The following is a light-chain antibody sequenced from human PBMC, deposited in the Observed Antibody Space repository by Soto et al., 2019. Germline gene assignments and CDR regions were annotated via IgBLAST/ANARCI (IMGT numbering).Light chain of an antibody. CDR1: QNIDNY. CDR3: QHYDHVQVT. Sequence: DIQMTQSPSSLSASVGDRVTITCQASQNIDNYLNWYQQKPGKAPNLLIYDASSLKTGVPSGFSGSGSGTDFTFTINSLQPEDFATYYCQHYDHVQVTFGQGTRLEIK. V-gene: IGKV1-33*01. J-gene: IGKJ5*01. CDR2: DAS.